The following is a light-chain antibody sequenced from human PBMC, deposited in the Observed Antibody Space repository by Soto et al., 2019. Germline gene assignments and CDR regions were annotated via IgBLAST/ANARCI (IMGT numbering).Light chain of an antibody. V-gene: IGLV1-40*01. CDR1: SSNIGAGYD. CDR3: QSFDSSLGGAGV. J-gene: IGLJ2*01. CDR2: ANR. Sequence: QSVLTQPPSVSWAPGQRVVIACTGSSSNIGAGYDVHWYQQFPGIAPKLLIYANRNRPSGVPDRFSASKSGTSASLAITWLQAEDEADYYCQSFDSSLGGAGVFGGGTKVTVL.